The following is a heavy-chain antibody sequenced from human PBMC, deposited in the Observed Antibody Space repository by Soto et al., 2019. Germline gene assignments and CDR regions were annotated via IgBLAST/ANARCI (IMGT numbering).Heavy chain of an antibody. V-gene: IGHV3-23*01. CDR1: DFTFSIYA. CDR2: ISGSGSTI. Sequence: HPWGSLILSCASSDFTFSIYAVSWVRQAPGKGPDWISSISGSGSTIYYADSVKGRFTISRDNSKNTLYLQMSSLRAEDTAVYYCAKVFYYYDSSGYYYFDYWGQGTMVTVSS. J-gene: IGHJ4*02. D-gene: IGHD3-22*01. CDR3: AKVFYYYDSSGYYYFDY.